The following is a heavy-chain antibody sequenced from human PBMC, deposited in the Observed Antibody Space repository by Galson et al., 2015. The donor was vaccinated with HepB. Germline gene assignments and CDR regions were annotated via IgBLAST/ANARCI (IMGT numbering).Heavy chain of an antibody. CDR3: ARVDEVATSWYYFDY. CDR2: INPSGGST. D-gene: IGHD5-12*01. J-gene: IGHJ4*02. V-gene: IGHV1-46*01. Sequence: SVKVSCKASGYTFTSYHMHWVRQAPGQGLEWMGIINPSGGSTSYAQKFQGRVTMTRDTSTSTVYMELSSLRSEDTAVYYCARVDEVATSWYYFDYWGQGTLVTVSS. CDR1: GYTFTSYH.